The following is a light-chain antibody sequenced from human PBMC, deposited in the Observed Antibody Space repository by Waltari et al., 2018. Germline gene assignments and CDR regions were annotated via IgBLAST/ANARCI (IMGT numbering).Light chain of an antibody. J-gene: IGKJ1*01. V-gene: IGKV3-20*01. CDR1: QSVSSSY. CDR3: QQYGSSPTT. CDR2: GAS. Sequence: IVLTQSPGTLSLSPGERATLSCRASQSVSSSYLAWYQQKPGQAPRLLTYGASSRATGFPDRFRGSGSGTDFTLTISRLEPEDFAVYYCQQYGSSPTTFGQGTKVEIK.